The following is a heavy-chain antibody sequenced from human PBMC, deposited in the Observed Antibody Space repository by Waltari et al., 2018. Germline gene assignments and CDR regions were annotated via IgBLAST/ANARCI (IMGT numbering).Heavy chain of an antibody. CDR3: ARLTMIVSNGAFDI. D-gene: IGHD3-22*01. V-gene: IGHV4-38-2*01. Sequence: QVQLQESGPGLVKPSETLSLTCAVSGYSISSGYYWRWIRPPPGKGLEWIGSIYHSGSTYYNPSLKSRVTISVDTSKNQFSLKLSSVTAADTAVYYCARLTMIVSNGAFDIWGQGTMVTVSS. CDR2: IYHSGST. J-gene: IGHJ3*02. CDR1: GYSISSGYY.